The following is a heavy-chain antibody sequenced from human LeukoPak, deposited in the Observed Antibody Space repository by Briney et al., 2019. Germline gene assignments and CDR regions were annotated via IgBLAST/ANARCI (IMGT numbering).Heavy chain of an antibody. V-gene: IGHV4-59*01. CDR3: ARVRDYDGSGSYYKRPYYYYMDV. J-gene: IGHJ6*03. CDR2: IYYSGST. D-gene: IGHD3-10*01. Sequence: PSETLSLTCTVSGGSISSYYWSWIRQPPGKGLEWIGYIYYSGSTNYNPSLKSRVTISVDTSKNQFSLKLSSVTAADTAVYYCARVRDYDGSGSYYKRPYYYYMDVWGKGTTVTISS. CDR1: GGSISSYY.